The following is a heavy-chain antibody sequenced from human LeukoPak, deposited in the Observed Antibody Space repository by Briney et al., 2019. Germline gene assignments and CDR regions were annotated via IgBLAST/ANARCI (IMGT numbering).Heavy chain of an antibody. CDR3: ARFSRDNDWGSY. V-gene: IGHV3-30*03. Sequence: GGSLRLSCAASGFTFSSYGMHWVRQAPGKGLEWVAVISYDGSNKYYADSVQGRFTISRDNSKNTLYLQMNSLRPEDTAVYYCARFSRDNDWGSYWGQGTLVTVSS. D-gene: IGHD7-27*01. CDR2: ISYDGSNK. J-gene: IGHJ4*02. CDR1: GFTFSSYG.